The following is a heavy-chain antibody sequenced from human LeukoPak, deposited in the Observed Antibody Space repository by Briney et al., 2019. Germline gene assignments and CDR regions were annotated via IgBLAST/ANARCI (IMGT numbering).Heavy chain of an antibody. V-gene: IGHV4-59*01. CDR1: GASLISYY. CDR2: IYYNGSP. D-gene: IGHD3-22*01. J-gene: IGHJ4*02. Sequence: KPSETLSLTCTVSGASLISYYWNWIRQPPGKGLEWIGYIYYNGSPNYNPSLKSRVTMSQDTSKNQFSLKLTSVTAADTAVYYCARDSRSYERSGYYHFDFWGQGSPVTVSS. CDR3: ARDSRSYERSGYYHFDF.